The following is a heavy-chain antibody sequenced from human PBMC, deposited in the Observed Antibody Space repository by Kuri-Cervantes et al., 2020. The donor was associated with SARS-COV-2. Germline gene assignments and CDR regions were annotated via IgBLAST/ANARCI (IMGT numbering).Heavy chain of an antibody. J-gene: IGHJ4*02. CDR2: IYYSGST. D-gene: IGHD6-19*01. CDR1: GGSISSGDYY. Sequence: SETLSLTCTVSGGSISSGDYYWSWIRQPPGKGLEWIGYIYYSGSTYYNPSLKSRVTISVDTSKNQFSLKLSSVTAADTAVYYCATRIAVAGTDQYYFDYWGQGTLVTVSS. CDR3: ATRIAVAGTDQYYFDY. V-gene: IGHV4-30-4*08.